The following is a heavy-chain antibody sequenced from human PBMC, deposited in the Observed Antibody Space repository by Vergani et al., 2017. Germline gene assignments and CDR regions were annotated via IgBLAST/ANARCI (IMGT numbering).Heavy chain of an antibody. CDR2: IYHSGST. CDR3: AKDKCGGDCYYFDY. V-gene: IGHV4-38-2*02. Sequence: QVQVQESGPGLVKPSETLSLTCAVSGYSISSGYYWGWIRQPPGKGLEWIGSIYHSGSTYYNPSLKSRVTISVDTSKNQFSLKLSSVTAADTAVYYCAKDKCGGDCYYFDYWGQGTLVTVSS. D-gene: IGHD2-21*01. CDR1: GYSISSGYY. J-gene: IGHJ4*02.